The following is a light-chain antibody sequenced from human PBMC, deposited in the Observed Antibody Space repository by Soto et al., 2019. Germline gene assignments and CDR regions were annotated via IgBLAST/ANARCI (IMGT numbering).Light chain of an antibody. CDR1: SSDVGDYNY. Sequence: QSVLTQPPSASGSPGQSVTISCTGTSSDVGDYNYVSWYQQHPGKAPKLMIYEVSKRPSGVPDRFSGSKSGNTASLTISGLQAEDEADYYCSSYTSSSTLEVFGTGTKVTVL. CDR3: SSYTSSSTLEV. V-gene: IGLV2-8*01. CDR2: EVS. J-gene: IGLJ1*01.